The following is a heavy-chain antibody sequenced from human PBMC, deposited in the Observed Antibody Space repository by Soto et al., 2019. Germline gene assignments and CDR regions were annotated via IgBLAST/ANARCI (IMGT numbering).Heavy chain of an antibody. Sequence: QVQLVQSGAEVKKPGSSVKVSCKASGGTFSSYGISWVRQAPGQGLEWMGWISAYNGNTNYAQKLQGRVTMTTDTSTSTAYMELRSLRSDDTAVYYCARYQGYNWNDVVSYYYYGMDVWGQGTTVTVSS. V-gene: IGHV1-18*01. CDR3: ARYQGYNWNDVVSYYYYGMDV. CDR1: GGTFSSYG. CDR2: ISAYNGNT. D-gene: IGHD1-1*01. J-gene: IGHJ6*02.